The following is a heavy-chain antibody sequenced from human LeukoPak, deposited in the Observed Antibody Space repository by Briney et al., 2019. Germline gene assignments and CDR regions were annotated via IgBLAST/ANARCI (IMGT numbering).Heavy chain of an antibody. CDR2: MNPNSGYT. J-gene: IGHJ4*02. D-gene: IGHD6-19*01. CDR3: ATISSGWHSDEY. V-gene: IGHV1-8*01. CDR1: GYTFTSYD. Sequence: GASVKVSCKASGYTFTSYDINWVRQATGQGLECMGWMNPNSGYTGYAQKFQGRVTVTRNTSINTAYMELSNLRSEDTAVYYCATISSGWHSDEYWGQGTLVTVSS.